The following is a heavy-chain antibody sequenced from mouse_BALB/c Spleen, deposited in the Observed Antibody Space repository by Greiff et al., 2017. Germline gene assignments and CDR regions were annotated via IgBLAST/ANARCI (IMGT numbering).Heavy chain of an antibody. CDR2: IWSGGST. Sequence: QVKLQQSGPGLVQPSQSLSITCTVSGFSLTSYGVHWVRQSPGKGLEWLGVIWSGGSTDYNAAFISRLSISKDNSKSQVFFKMNSLQADDTAIYYCARNRGNDYDGFAYWGQGTLVTVSA. J-gene: IGHJ3*01. V-gene: IGHV2-4-1*01. CDR3: ARNRGNDYDGFAY. D-gene: IGHD2-4*01. CDR1: GFSLTSYG.